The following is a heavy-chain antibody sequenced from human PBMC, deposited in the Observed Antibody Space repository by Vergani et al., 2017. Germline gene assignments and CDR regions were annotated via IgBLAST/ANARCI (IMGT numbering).Heavy chain of an antibody. V-gene: IGHV5-51*01. Sequence: EVQLVQSGAEVKKPGESLKISCQISGYSFTNYWIGWVRQMPGKGLEWMGIIHPADSDTRYSPSFQGQVTISFDKSISTADLQRSSLRASDSAMYYCARLYGRDSSRSKYFDYWGQGTLVTVSS. CDR3: ARLYGRDSSRSKYFDY. CDR1: GYSFTNYW. J-gene: IGHJ4*02. CDR2: IHPADSDT. D-gene: IGHD3-22*01.